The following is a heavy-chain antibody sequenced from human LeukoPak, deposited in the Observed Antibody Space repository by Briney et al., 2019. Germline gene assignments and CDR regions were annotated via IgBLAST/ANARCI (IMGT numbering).Heavy chain of an antibody. CDR3: TRGTIPLWLYDGLDV. CDR1: GFTFGDHA. J-gene: IGHJ6*02. Sequence: GGSLRLSCRASGFTFGDHAMSGVRQGPGKGLEWVGFSRSRAYGGTTEYAASVKGRFIISRDDSKSIAYLQMSSLKNEDSAVYYCTRGTIPLWLYDGLDVWGQGTTVIVSS. CDR2: SRSRAYGGTT. V-gene: IGHV3-49*04. D-gene: IGHD1-1*01.